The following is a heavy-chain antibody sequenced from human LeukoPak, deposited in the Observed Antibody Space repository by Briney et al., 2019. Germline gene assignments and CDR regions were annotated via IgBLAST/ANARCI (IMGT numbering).Heavy chain of an antibody. CDR2: IKQDGSDR. CDR1: GFTFRNYW. V-gene: IGHV3-7*03. J-gene: IGHJ4*02. Sequence: SGGSLRLSCAASGFTFRNYWMSWVRQAPGTGLEWVANIKQDGSDRNYATSVRGRFTISRDNAESSLYLQMNSLRVEDTAVYYCVRNLAVAGTCFDSWGQGTLVTVSS. D-gene: IGHD6-19*01. CDR3: VRNLAVAGTCFDS.